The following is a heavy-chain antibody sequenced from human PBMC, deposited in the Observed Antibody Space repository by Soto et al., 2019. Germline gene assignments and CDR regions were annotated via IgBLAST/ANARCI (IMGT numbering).Heavy chain of an antibody. CDR2: VWNDGSIE. Sequence: GGSLRLSCAASEFTFNVFVMHWVRQAPGKGLEWVAVVWNDGSIENYADSVKGRFTISRDNSKNVLFLQMNSLRAEDTAVYYCARGCSCDGTRCYDPAYFGPWGQGTLVTVSS. CDR1: EFTFNVFV. D-gene: IGHD2-2*01. CDR3: ARGCSCDGTRCYDPAYFGP. J-gene: IGHJ5*02. V-gene: IGHV3-33*01.